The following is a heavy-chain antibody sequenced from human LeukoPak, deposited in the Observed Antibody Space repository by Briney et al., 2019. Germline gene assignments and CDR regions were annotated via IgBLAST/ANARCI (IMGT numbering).Heavy chain of an antibody. V-gene: IGHV3-23*01. D-gene: IGHD6-6*01. CDR1: GFTFSSYA. Sequence: GGSLRLSCAAPGFTFSSYAMSWVRQAPGKGLEWVSAISGSGGSTYYADSVKGRFAISRDNSKNTLYLQMNSLRAEDTAVYYCAKLPWSSSGWFDPWGQGTLVTVSS. CDR2: ISGSGGST. CDR3: AKLPWSSSGWFDP. J-gene: IGHJ5*02.